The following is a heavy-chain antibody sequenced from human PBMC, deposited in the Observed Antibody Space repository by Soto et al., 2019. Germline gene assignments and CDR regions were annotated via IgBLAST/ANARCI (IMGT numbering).Heavy chain of an antibody. J-gene: IGHJ4*02. V-gene: IGHV4-59*08. CDR2: IYYSGTTT. CDR3: ARGSHYFDY. D-gene: IGHD6-13*01. CDR1: GGSISSYY. Sequence: SETLSLTCTVSGGSISSYYWSWIRQPPGKGLEWMGYIYYSGTTTNYNPSLKSRVTLSVDTSKNQFSLKLSSVTAADTAVYYCARGSHYFDYWGQGTLVTV.